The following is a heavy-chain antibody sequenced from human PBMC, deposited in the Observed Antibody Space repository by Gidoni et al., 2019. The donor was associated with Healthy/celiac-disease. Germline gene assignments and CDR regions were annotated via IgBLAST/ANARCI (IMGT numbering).Heavy chain of an antibody. V-gene: IGHV1-69*01. Sequence: QVQLVQSGAAVTKPGSSVQVSCKASGGTFSSYAISWVRQAPGQGLEWMGGIIPIFGTANYAQKFQGRVTITADESTSTADMELSSLRSEDTAVYYCARSAGGSYSPFDYWGQGTLVTVSS. CDR2: IIPIFGTA. D-gene: IGHD1-26*01. J-gene: IGHJ4*02. CDR3: ARSAGGSYSPFDY. CDR1: GGTFSSYA.